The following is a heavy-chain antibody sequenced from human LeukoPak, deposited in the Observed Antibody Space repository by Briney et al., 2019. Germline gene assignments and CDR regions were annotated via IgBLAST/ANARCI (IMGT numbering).Heavy chain of an antibody. Sequence: GASVTVSCKASGYAFTSYDFNWVRQATGQRPEWMGWMSPNSGDTGYAQKFQDRVTMTRNTSISTVYMELSSLRSDDTAVYYCARGPPNWGYDYWGPGTLVTVSS. CDR3: ARGPPNWGYDY. CDR1: GYAFTSYD. J-gene: IGHJ4*02. D-gene: IGHD7-27*01. CDR2: MSPNSGDT. V-gene: IGHV1-8*01.